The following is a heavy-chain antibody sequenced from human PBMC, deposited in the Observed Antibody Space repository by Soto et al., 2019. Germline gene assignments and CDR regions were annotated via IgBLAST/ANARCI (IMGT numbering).Heavy chain of an antibody. CDR2: ISAYNGNT. V-gene: IGHV1-18*01. CDR3: ARGSRLDGHFDY. CDR1: GYTFTSYG. D-gene: IGHD3-10*01. J-gene: IGHJ4*02. Sequence: ASVKVSCKASGYTFTSYGISWVRQAPGQGLEWMGWISAYNGNTNYAKKLQGRVTMTTDTSTSTAYMELSSLRSDDTAVYYCARGSRLDGHFDYWGQGTLVTVSS.